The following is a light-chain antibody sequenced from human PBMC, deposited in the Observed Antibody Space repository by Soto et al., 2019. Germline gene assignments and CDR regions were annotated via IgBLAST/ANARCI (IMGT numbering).Light chain of an antibody. CDR3: QKYNSARIFT. CDR2: AAS. J-gene: IGKJ3*01. V-gene: IGKV1-27*01. Sequence: DIQMTQSPSSLSASVGDRVTITCRASQDISNYLAWYQQKPGKVPKLLIYAASTLQSGVPSRFSGSGSGTDFTLTISSLQPEDVATYYCQKYNSARIFTFGPGTKVDIK. CDR1: QDISNY.